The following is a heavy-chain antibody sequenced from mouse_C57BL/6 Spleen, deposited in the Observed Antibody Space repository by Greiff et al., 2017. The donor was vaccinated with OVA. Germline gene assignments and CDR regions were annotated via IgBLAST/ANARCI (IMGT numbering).Heavy chain of an antibody. CDR3: ARYTSTVVATRYYFDY. CDR1: GYTFTSYW. Sequence: QVQLQQPGAELVKPGASVKMSCKASGYTFTSYWITWVKQRPGQGLEWIGDIYPGSGSTNYNEKFKSKATLTVDTSSSTAYMQLSSLTSEDSAVYYCARYTSTVVATRYYFDYWGQGTTLTVSS. V-gene: IGHV1-55*01. CDR2: IYPGSGST. D-gene: IGHD1-1*01. J-gene: IGHJ2*01.